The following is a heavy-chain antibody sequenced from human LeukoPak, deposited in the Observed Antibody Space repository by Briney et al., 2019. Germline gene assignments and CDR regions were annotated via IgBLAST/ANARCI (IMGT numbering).Heavy chain of an antibody. CDR1: GFTFSRFT. CDR3: ARSCGGDCYSSHRYYFDS. Sequence: GGSLRLSCAASGFTFSRFTMNWVRQAPGKGLEWVSTISGSSTYVYYADSVKGRFTISRDDARNSLFLQMNSLRAEDTALYYCARSCGGDCYSSHRYYFDSWGQGSLVTVS. V-gene: IGHV3-21*01. J-gene: IGHJ4*02. D-gene: IGHD2-21*02. CDR2: ISGSSTYV.